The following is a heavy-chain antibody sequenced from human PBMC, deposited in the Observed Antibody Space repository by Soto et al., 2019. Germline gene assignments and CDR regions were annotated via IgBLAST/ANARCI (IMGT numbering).Heavy chain of an antibody. CDR1: GGYFSGYY. D-gene: IGHD7-27*01. Sequence: PSETLSLTCAVYGGYFSGYYWSWIRQPPGKGLEWIGEINHSGSTNYNPSLKSRVTISVDTSKNQFSLKLSSVTAADTAVYYCARWRARLGAEINRRMDAFDIWGQGTMVTVSS. CDR3: ARWRARLGAEINRRMDAFDI. CDR2: INHSGST. V-gene: IGHV4-34*01. J-gene: IGHJ3*02.